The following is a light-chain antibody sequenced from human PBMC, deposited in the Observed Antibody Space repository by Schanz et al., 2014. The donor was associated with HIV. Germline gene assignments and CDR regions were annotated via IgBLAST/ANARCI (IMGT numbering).Light chain of an antibody. CDR1: SSDVGGYNY. CDR2: DVS. J-gene: IGLJ2*01. CDR3: QSFDSSLNGVV. Sequence: QSALTQPRSVSGSPGQSVAISCTGTSSDVGGYNYVSWYQQHPDKTPKLMIYDVSNRPSGVPARFSGSKSGSSASLAISGLQAEEEADYFCQSFDSSLNGVVFGGGTKLTVL. V-gene: IGLV2-11*01.